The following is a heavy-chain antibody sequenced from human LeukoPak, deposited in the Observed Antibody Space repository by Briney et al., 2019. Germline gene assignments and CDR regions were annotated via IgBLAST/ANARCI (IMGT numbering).Heavy chain of an antibody. V-gene: IGHV4-34*01. CDR3: ARGLRAVAGSMGGWYY. CDR1: GVSFSGYY. D-gene: IGHD6-19*01. CDR2: INHSGST. J-gene: IGHJ4*02. Sequence: SETLSLTCAVYGVSFSGYYWSWIRQPPGKGLEWIGEINHSGSTNYNPSLKSRVTISVDTSKNQFSLKLSSVTAADTAMYYCARGLRAVAGSMGGWYYWGQGTLVTVSS.